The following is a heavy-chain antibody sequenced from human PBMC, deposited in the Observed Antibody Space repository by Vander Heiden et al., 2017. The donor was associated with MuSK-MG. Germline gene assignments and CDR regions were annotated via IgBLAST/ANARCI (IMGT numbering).Heavy chain of an antibody. V-gene: IGHV1-69*01. D-gene: IGHD5-18*01. CDR3: ARYGYNYGEIDY. J-gene: IGHJ4*02. CDR1: GGTFNNYA. Sequence: QVHLVQSGAEVKQHGSPVRAACKASGGTFNNYAISWVRQAPGQGLEWMGGIIPIFTTTHYAQKFQGRVTITADESTSTAYMELSSLRSEDTAVYFCARYGYNYGEIDYWGQGTLVTVSS. CDR2: IIPIFTTT.